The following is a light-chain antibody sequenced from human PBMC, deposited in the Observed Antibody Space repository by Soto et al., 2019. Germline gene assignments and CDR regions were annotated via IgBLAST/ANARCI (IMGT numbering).Light chain of an antibody. CDR3: LLSCSGARV. V-gene: IGLV7-46*01. J-gene: IGLJ2*01. Sequence: QTVVTQEPSLTVSPGGTVTLTCGSSTGAVTNGHYPYWFQQKPGQAPRTLIYDTNNRHFWTPARFSASLLGGKAALTLSGAQPEDEAEYYCLLSCSGARVFGGGTKLTVL. CDR2: DTN. CDR1: TGAVTNGHY.